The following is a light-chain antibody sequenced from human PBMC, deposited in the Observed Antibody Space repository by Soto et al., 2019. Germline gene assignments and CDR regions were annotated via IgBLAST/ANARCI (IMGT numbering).Light chain of an antibody. J-gene: IGKJ2*01. CDR2: GAS. Sequence: EIVLTQSPGTLSLSPGERATLSCRPSQSVSSSYLAWYQQKPGQAPRLLIYGASSRATGIPDRFSGSGSGTDFTLTISRLEREDFAVYYCQQYGSSPPYTFGQGTKLEIK. CDR3: QQYGSSPPYT. CDR1: QSVSSSY. V-gene: IGKV3-20*01.